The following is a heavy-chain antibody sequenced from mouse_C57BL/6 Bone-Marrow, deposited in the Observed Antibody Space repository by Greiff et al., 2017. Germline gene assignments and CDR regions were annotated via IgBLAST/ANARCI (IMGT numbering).Heavy chain of an antibody. CDR1: GYTFPSYW. J-gene: IGHJ1*03. Sequence: QVQLQQPGAELVRPGSSVKLSCKASGYTFPSYWMHWVKQRPIHGLEWIGNIDPSDSETHYNQKFKDKATLTVDKSSSTAYMQLSSLTSEDSAVYYCASGDYYGSSSHFDVWGTGTTVTVSS. D-gene: IGHD1-1*01. CDR2: IDPSDSET. V-gene: IGHV1-52*01. CDR3: ASGDYYGSSSHFDV.